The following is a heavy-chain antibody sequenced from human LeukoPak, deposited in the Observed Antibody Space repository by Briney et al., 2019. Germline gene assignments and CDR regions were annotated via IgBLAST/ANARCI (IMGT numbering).Heavy chain of an antibody. CDR1: GYTFTGYY. CDR2: VNPNSGDT. V-gene: IGHV1-2*02. D-gene: IGHD3-22*01. J-gene: IGHJ3*02. Sequence: ASVKVSCKASGYTFTGYYMHWVRQAPGQGLEWMGWVNPNSGDTNYAQKLQGRVTMTGDTSISTAYMELNRLRSDDTAVYYCAISKDYYDSSGYYSHAFDIWGQGTMVTVST. CDR3: AISKDYYDSSGYYSHAFDI.